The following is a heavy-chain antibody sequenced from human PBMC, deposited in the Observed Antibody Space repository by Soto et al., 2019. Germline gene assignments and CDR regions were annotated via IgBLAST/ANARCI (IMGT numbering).Heavy chain of an antibody. Sequence: LILSCAASGFTFSSYSMNWVRQAPGKGLEWVSYISSSSSTIYYADSVKGRFTISRDNAKNSLYLQMNSLRDEDTAVYYCARDSPSGYYDFWSGQPYGMDVWGQGTTVTVSS. CDR1: GFTFSSYS. J-gene: IGHJ6*02. CDR2: ISSSSSTI. V-gene: IGHV3-48*02. D-gene: IGHD3-3*01. CDR3: ARDSPSGYYDFWSGQPYGMDV.